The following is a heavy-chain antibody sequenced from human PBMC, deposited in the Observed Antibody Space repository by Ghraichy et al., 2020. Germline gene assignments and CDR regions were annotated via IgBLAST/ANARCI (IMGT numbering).Heavy chain of an antibody. D-gene: IGHD3-22*01. CDR2: IYYSGST. CDR1: GGSISSYY. CDR3: ARVRGYYDSSGYYQGGYFDY. Sequence: SETLSLTCTVSGGSISSYYWSWIRQPPGKGLEWIGYIYYSGSTNYNPSLKSRVTISVDTSKNQFSLKLSSVTAADTAVYYCARVRGYYDSSGYYQGGYFDYWGQGTLVTVS. V-gene: IGHV4-59*01. J-gene: IGHJ4*02.